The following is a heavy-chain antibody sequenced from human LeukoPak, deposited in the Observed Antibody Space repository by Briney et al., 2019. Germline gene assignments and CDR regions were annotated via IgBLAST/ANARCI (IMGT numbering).Heavy chain of an antibody. CDR1: GFTFSIYD. J-gene: IGHJ4*02. D-gene: IGHD3-10*01. CDR2: ITGSSTTI. CDR3: AKPYSYGSGSYDY. V-gene: IGHV3-23*01. Sequence: GGSLRLSCAASGFTFSIYDMSWVRQAPGKGLEWLPVITGSSTTIVDADSVKGRFTISRDNSKNTLYLQMNSLRAEDTAVYYCAKPYSYGSGSYDYWGQGTLVTVSS.